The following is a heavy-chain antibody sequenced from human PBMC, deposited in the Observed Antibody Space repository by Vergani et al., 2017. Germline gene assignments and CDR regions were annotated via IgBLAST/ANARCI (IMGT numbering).Heavy chain of an antibody. Sequence: EVQLVQSGSEVKKPGATMKISCKVSGYTFTDHYMHWVKQAPGKGLEWMGLVDPEDGETIYAEQFKGRVTIAADTSTDTAHLELSSLRSEDTAIYYCATPQTVTTGGMEVWVQGTTVIVSS. V-gene: IGHV1-69-2*01. CDR3: ATPQTVTTGGMEV. D-gene: IGHD4-17*01. CDR2: VDPEDGET. J-gene: IGHJ6*02. CDR1: GYTFTDHY.